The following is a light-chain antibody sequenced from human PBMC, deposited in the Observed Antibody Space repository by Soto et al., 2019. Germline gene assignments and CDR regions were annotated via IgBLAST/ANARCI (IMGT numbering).Light chain of an antibody. J-gene: IGKJ1*01. CDR3: HQYYSYPRT. Sequence: AIRMTQSPSSFSASTGDRVTITCRASQGISSYLAWYQQKPGKAPKLLIYAASTLQSGVPSRFSGSGSATDFTLTISCLQSEDFATYYCHQYYSYPRTFGQGTKLEIK. CDR2: AAS. V-gene: IGKV1-8*01. CDR1: QGISSY.